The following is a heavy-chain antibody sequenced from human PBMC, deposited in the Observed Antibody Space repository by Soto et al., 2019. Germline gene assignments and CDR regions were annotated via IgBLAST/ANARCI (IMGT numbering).Heavy chain of an antibody. D-gene: IGHD6-6*01. J-gene: IGHJ4*02. CDR2: IIPIFGTA. CDR1: TDTFSSYA. V-gene: IGHV1-69*12. CDR3: ARGGIAARRNEPFDY. Sequence: QVQLVQSGAEVKKPGSAMKVSCKTSTDTFSSYAISWVRQAPGQGLEWMGGIIPIFGTANYAQKFQGRVTITADESTSTAYMELSSLRSEDTVVYYCARGGIAARRNEPFDYWGQGTLVTVSS.